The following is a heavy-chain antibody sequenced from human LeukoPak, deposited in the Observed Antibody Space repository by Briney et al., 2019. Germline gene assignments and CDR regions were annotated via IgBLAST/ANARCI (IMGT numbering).Heavy chain of an antibody. V-gene: IGHV4-34*01. CDR3: ARGPYSYDSSGAFDI. CDR2: INHSGST. J-gene: IGHJ3*02. D-gene: IGHD3-22*01. CDR1: GGSFSGYY. Sequence: ASETLSLTCAVYGGSFSGYYWSWIRQPPGKGLEWIGEINHSGSTNYNPSLKSRVTISVDTSKNRFSLKLSSVTAADTAVYFCARGPYSYDSSGAFDIWGQGTMVTVSS.